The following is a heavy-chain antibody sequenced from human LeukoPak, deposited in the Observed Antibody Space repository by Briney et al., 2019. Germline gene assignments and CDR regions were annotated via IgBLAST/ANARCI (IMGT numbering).Heavy chain of an antibody. V-gene: IGHV3-23*01. CDR2: ISGGGGST. CDR3: AKGQRQLMYSWLDH. Sequence: GGSLRLSCAASGFSFSIYAITWVRQAPEKGLEWVSTISGGGGSTHYANSVMGRITISRDNSKNTVFVQMNSLRAEDTAVYYCAKGQRQLMYSWLDHWGQGTLVTVSS. J-gene: IGHJ5*02. CDR1: GFSFSIYA. D-gene: IGHD6-25*01.